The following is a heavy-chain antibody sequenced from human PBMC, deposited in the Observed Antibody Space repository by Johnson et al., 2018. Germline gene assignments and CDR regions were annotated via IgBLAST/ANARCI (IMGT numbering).Heavy chain of an antibody. D-gene: IGHD3-10*02. CDR2: ISGSGDFP. V-gene: IGHV3-23*04. CDR1: GFSFSDYG. CDR3: TKDRGLSGDYYVQSGSEY. Sequence: VQLVQSGGGLVPPGGSLRLSCAASGFSFSDYGMTWVRQAPGKGLEWLSGISGSGDFPYYADSVKGRFPVSRDKSKNTLYLQINSLGVEDTAVYYCTKDRGLSGDYYVQSGSEYWGRGSLVNVSS. J-gene: IGHJ4*01.